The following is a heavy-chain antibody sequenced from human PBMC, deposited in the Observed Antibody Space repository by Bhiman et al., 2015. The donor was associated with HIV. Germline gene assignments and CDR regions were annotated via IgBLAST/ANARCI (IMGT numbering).Heavy chain of an antibody. D-gene: IGHD1-26*01. CDR3: ARDAAGSYDLSPLSDAFDI. V-gene: IGHV3-30*04. J-gene: IGHJ3*02. Sequence: QVQLVESGGGVVQPGRSLRLSCAASGFTFSTYSMHWVRQAPGKGLEWVALISFDGNSRYYADSVKGRFSLYRDNAKNSVYLLMSGLTADDTAVYFCARDAAGSYDLSPLSDAFDIWGEGTTVTVSS. CDR1: GFTFSTYS. CDR2: ISFDGNSR.